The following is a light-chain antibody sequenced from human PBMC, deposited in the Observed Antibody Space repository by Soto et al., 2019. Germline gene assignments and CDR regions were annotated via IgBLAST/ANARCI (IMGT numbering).Light chain of an antibody. Sequence: IQMNKYPSTLSASVGDRVTITCRASQSISSWLAWYQQKPGKAPKLLIYKASSLESGVPSRFSGSGSGTEFTLTISSLQHDDFATYYCQQYNSYSRTFGQGTKV. CDR2: KAS. CDR3: QQYNSYSRT. J-gene: IGKJ1*01. V-gene: IGKV1-5*03. CDR1: QSISSW.